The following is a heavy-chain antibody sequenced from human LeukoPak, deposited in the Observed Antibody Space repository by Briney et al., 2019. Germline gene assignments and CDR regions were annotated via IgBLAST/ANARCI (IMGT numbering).Heavy chain of an antibody. V-gene: IGHV1-69*05. CDR3: ARGFTYYYYYMDV. J-gene: IGHJ6*03. CDR1: GGTFSNYA. CDR2: IIPIFGTA. Sequence: SVKVSCKASGGTFSNYAISWVRQAPGQGLEWMGGIIPIFGTANYAQKFQGRVTITTDESTSTAYMELSSLRSEDTAVYYCARGFTYYYYYMDVWGKGTTVTVSS.